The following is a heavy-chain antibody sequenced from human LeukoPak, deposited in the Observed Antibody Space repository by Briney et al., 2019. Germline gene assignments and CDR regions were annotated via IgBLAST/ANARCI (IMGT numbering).Heavy chain of an antibody. D-gene: IGHD3-22*01. CDR1: GFTFSSYA. V-gene: IGHV1-69*01. CDR3: ARGIPYYYDSSGYHPPDY. J-gene: IGHJ4*02. CDR2: IIPIFGTA. Sequence: GGSLRLSCAASGFTFSSYAISWVRQAPGQGLERMGGIIPIFGTANYAQKFQGRVTITADESTSTAYMELSSLRSEDTAVYYCARGIPYYYDSSGYHPPDYWGQGTLVTISS.